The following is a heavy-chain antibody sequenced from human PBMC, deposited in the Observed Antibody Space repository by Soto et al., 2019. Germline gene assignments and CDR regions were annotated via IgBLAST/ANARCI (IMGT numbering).Heavy chain of an antibody. CDR1: GFTFRSFT. CDR3: TRDASRDSSARGWLDP. V-gene: IGHV3-21*01. D-gene: IGHD6-13*01. CDR2: ISSNSAYI. J-gene: IGHJ5*02. Sequence: PGGSLRLSCAASGFTFRSFTMNWVRQAPGKGLEWVSTISSNSAYIYYTDALRGRFTISRDNAKNSLHLQMNSLRAEDTAVYYCTRDASRDSSARGWLDPWGPGPLVTVSS.